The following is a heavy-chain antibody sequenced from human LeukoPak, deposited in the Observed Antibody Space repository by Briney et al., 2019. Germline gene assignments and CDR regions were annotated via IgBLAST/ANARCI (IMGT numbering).Heavy chain of an antibody. D-gene: IGHD1-26*01. V-gene: IGHV3-30*18. J-gene: IGHJ4*02. Sequence: PGRSLGLFCATSGLTFSSYGMNWVRQAPGKGLEWVAVISYDGSNKYYADSVKGRFTISRDNSKNTLYLQMYSLRAEDTAVYYCAKDGNDFTYYFDYWGQGTLVTVSS. CDR3: AKDGNDFTYYFDY. CDR2: ISYDGSNK. CDR1: GLTFSSYG.